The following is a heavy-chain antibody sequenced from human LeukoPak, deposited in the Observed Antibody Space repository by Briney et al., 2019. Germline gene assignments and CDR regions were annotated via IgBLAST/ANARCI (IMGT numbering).Heavy chain of an antibody. D-gene: IGHD6-13*01. CDR2: IYYSGST. Sequence: SQTLSLTCTVSGGSISSGGYYWSWIRQHPGKGLECIGYIYYSGSTYYNPSLKSRVTISVDRSKTQFSLKLSSVTAADTAVYYCARLGAAVGPFQHWGQGTLVTVSS. CDR1: GGSISSGGYY. J-gene: IGHJ1*01. CDR3: ARLGAAVGPFQH. V-gene: IGHV4-31*03.